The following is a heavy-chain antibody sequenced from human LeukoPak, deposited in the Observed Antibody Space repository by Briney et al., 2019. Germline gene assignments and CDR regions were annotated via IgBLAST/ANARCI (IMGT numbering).Heavy chain of an antibody. V-gene: IGHV1-69*13. CDR2: IIPIFGTA. Sequence: ASVKVSCKASGYTFTGYYMHWVRQAPGQGLEWMGGIIPIFGTANYAQKFQGRVTITADESTSTAYMELSSLRSEDTAVYYCARDLNGDSGYWGQGTLVTVSS. CDR1: GYTFTGYY. D-gene: IGHD4-17*01. CDR3: ARDLNGDSGY. J-gene: IGHJ4*02.